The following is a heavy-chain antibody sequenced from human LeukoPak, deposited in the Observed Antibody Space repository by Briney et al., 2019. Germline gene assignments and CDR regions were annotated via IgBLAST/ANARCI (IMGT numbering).Heavy chain of an antibody. CDR2: IYYRGST. CDR3: ARREGEGPTAFDI. Sequence: SETLSLTCTVSGGSISSSSYYWGWIRQPPGKGLEWIGSIYYRGSTYYNPSLKSRVTISVDTSKNQFSLKLSSVTAADTAVYYCARREGEGPTAFDIWGQGTMVTVSS. D-gene: IGHD3-16*01. J-gene: IGHJ3*02. V-gene: IGHV4-39*01. CDR1: GGSISSSSYY.